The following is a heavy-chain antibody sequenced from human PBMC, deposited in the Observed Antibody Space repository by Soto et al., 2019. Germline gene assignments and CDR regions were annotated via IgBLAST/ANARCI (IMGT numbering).Heavy chain of an antibody. J-gene: IGHJ4*02. V-gene: IGHV4-31*03. D-gene: IGHD2-21*02. CDR1: GGSISTGGYY. CDR2: IYYSGST. Sequence: QVQLQESGPGLVKPSQTLSLTCTVSGGSISTGGYYWTWIRQHPGKGLEWIGYIYYSGSTYYNPSLKSRVTISVDTSKNQFSLKLSSLTAAGTAVYYCARGLSVTRFDNWGQGTLVTVSS. CDR3: ARGLSVTRFDN.